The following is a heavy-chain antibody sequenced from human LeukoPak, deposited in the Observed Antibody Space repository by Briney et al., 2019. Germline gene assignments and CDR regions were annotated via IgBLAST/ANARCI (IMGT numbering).Heavy chain of an antibody. J-gene: IGHJ6*02. CDR2: ISSGGSPI. V-gene: IGHV3-48*03. CDR3: ARRGYYYGSGMDV. D-gene: IGHD3-10*01. CDR1: GFTFSSCA. Sequence: GGSLRLSCAASGFTFSSCAMSWVRQAPGKGLEWVSYISSGGSPIYYADSVKGRFTISRDNAKKSLYLQMNSLRAEDTAVYYCARRGYYYGSGMDVWGQGTTVTVSS.